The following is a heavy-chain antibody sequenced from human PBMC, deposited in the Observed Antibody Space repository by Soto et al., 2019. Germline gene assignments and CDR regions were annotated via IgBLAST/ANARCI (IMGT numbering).Heavy chain of an antibody. CDR2: MNPNSGNT. CDR1: GYTFTSYD. Sequence: GASVKVSCKASGYTFTSYDINWVRQATGQGLEWMGWMNPNSGNTGYAQKFQGRVTMSVDTSKNQISLKLSSVTAADTAVYYCTRANWYSEYWGQGTLVTVSS. CDR3: TRANWYSEY. D-gene: IGHD7-27*01. V-gene: IGHV1-8*01. J-gene: IGHJ4*02.